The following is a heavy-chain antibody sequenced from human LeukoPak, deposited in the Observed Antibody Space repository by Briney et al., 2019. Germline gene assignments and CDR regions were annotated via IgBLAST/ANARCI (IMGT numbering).Heavy chain of an antibody. D-gene: IGHD4-17*01. CDR2: IKQDGSEK. CDR3: ARARFETTVTTLVRKKDYYYYNMDV. J-gene: IGHJ6*03. V-gene: IGHV3-7*01. Sequence: PGGSLRLSCAASGFTFSSYGMHWVRQAPGKGLEWVANIKQDGSEKYYVDSVKGRFTISRDNAKNSLYLQMNSLRAEDTAVYYCARARFETTVTTLVRKKDYYYYNMDVWGKGTTVTVSS. CDR1: GFTFSSYG.